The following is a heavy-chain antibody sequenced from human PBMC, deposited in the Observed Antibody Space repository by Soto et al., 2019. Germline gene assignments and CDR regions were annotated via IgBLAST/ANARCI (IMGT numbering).Heavy chain of an antibody. J-gene: IGHJ6*02. CDR2: MNPNSGNT. CDR1: GYTFTSYD. D-gene: IGHD3-10*01. CDR3: ARGLRITMVRGVPYYYYGMDV. V-gene: IGHV1-8*01. Sequence: QVQLVQSGAEVKKPGASVKVSCKASGYTFTSYDINWVRQATGQGLEWMGWMNPNSGNTGYAQKFQGRVTMTRNTSISTAYMELSSLRSEDTAVYYCARGLRITMVRGVPYYYYGMDVWGQGTTVTVSS.